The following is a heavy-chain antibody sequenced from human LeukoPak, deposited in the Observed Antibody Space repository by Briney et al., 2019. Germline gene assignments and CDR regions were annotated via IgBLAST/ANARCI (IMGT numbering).Heavy chain of an antibody. D-gene: IGHD1-20*01. J-gene: IGHJ4*02. Sequence: PSETLSLTCPVSGGSISSYYWSWIRQPPGKGLEWIGYIYYSGSTNYNPSLKSRVTISVDTSKNQFSLKLSSVTAADTAVYYCARDVNYYFDYWGQGTLVTVSS. V-gene: IGHV4-59*01. CDR3: ARDVNYYFDY. CDR1: GGSISSYY. CDR2: IYYSGST.